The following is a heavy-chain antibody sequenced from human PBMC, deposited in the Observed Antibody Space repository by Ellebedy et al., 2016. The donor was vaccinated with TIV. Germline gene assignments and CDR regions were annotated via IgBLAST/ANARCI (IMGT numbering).Heavy chain of an antibody. Sequence: GGSLRLSXAASGFTFSSYWMHWVRQAPGKGLVWVSRINSDGSSTSYADSEKGRFTISRDNAKNTLYLQMNSLRVEDTAVYYCARGDGSSGWYFDYWGQGTLVTVSS. V-gene: IGHV3-74*01. CDR2: INSDGSST. CDR3: ARGDGSSGWYFDY. D-gene: IGHD6-19*01. J-gene: IGHJ4*02. CDR1: GFTFSSYW.